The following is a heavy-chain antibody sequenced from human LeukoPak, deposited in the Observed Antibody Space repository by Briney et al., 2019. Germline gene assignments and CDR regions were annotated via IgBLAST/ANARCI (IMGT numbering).Heavy chain of an antibody. J-gene: IGHJ4*02. V-gene: IGHV3-48*02. CDR3: ARDASLATIRIEY. CDR1: GFIFSSYS. CDR2: ISSSSSTM. Sequence: TGGSLSLSCEASGFIFSSYSMNWVRQAPGKGLEWVSYISSSSSTMYYADSVKGRFTISRDNAKKSLYLQMNSLRDEDTAVYYCARDASLATIRIEYCGQGTLVTVSS. D-gene: IGHD3-3*02.